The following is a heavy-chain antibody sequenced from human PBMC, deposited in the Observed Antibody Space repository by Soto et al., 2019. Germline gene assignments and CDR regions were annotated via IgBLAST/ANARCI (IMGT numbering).Heavy chain of an antibody. V-gene: IGHV1-69*02. J-gene: IGHJ4*02. CDR3: ARPIVGPTN. CDR2: HIPIFGIA. CDR1: GGTFTSLT. D-gene: IGHD1-26*01. Sequence: QVQLVQSGAEVKKPGSSVKVSCTASGGTFTSLTMSWVRQAPGQGLEWMGRHIPIFGIANYAQKFQGRVTITADKSTNTSYMELSSLSSEDTAIDYCARPIVGPTNWGQGTLVTVSS.